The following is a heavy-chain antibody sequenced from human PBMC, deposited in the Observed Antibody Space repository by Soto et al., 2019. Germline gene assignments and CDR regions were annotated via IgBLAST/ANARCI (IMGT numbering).Heavy chain of an antibody. D-gene: IGHD3-22*01. V-gene: IGHV3-15*07. CDR3: TTDSSGQDAFDI. CDR2: IKSKTDGGTT. J-gene: IGHJ3*02. Sequence: XXSLRLSFAASGFTLSKAWMHWVRQAPGKGLEWVGRIKSKTDGGTTDYAAPVKGRFTISRDDSKNTLYLQMNSMKTEDTGVYYCTTDSSGQDAFDIWGQGTMVTVSS. CDR1: GFTLSKAW.